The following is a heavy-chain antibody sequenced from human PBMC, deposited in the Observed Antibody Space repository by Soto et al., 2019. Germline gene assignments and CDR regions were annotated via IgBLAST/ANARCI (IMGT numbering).Heavy chain of an antibody. V-gene: IGHV1-3*01. CDR3: ARDDSGFSGSHYIDYFNY. J-gene: IGHJ4*02. D-gene: IGHD1-26*01. Sequence: ASVKGSCKAFGYTFTCYAMHWVRQAPGQRLEWMGWINAGNGNTKYSQKFQGRVTITRDTSASTAYMELSSLRSEDTAVYYCARDDSGFSGSHYIDYFNYWGQGALVTVS. CDR1: GYTFTCYA. CDR2: INAGNGNT.